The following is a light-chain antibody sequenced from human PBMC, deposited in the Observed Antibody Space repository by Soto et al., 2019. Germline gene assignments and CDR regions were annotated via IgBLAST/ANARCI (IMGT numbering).Light chain of an antibody. Sequence: DIVMTQSPDSLAVSLGERATINCKSSQSVFYSSNSKNCLGWYQQKPGQPPKLLIAWASSREPGVSDRFSGSGSGTDFTLTISSLQAEDVAVYYCHQNDSVPFTFGPGTRVDIK. CDR1: QSVFYSSNSKNC. J-gene: IGKJ3*01. V-gene: IGKV4-1*01. CDR2: WAS. CDR3: HQNDSVPFT.